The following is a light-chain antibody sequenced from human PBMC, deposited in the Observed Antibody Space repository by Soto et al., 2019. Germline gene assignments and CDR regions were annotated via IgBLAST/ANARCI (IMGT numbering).Light chain of an antibody. J-gene: IGKJ5*01. CDR3: KKYGSSPIT. CDR1: QSVDSSY. CDR2: DAS. V-gene: IGKV3-20*01. Sequence: EIVLTQSPGTLSLSPGERATLSCRASQSVDSSYLAWYQQKPGQAPRLLIYDASARATGIPDRFSGSGSGTVFSFSISILEPEVFAVYYCKKYGSSPITFGQGTRLEIK.